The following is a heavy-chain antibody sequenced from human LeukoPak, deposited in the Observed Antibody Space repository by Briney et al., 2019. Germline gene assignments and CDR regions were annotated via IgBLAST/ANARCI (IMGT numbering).Heavy chain of an antibody. J-gene: IGHJ4*02. CDR1: GGSISTYY. V-gene: IGHV4-59*01. CDR2: IYHSGST. D-gene: IGHD1-26*01. CDR3: ARFSEVGATTVHFDY. Sequence: PSETLSLTCTVSGGSISTYYWNWIRQPPGKGLEWIGYIYHSGSTNYNPSLQSRVTISVDTSKNQFSLNLNSVTAADTAVYYCARFSEVGATTVHFDYWGQGTLVTVSS.